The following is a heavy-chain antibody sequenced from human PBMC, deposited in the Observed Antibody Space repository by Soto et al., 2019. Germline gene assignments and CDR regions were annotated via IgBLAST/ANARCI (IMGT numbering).Heavy chain of an antibody. CDR1: GFTFSSYT. CDR2: ISASGST. D-gene: IGHD3-9*01. V-gene: IGHV3-23*01. Sequence: GGSLRLSCAVSGFTFSSYTMSWVRQAPGKGLEWVSAISASGSTYYADSVKGRFTISRDNSKNTLLLQMNSLRAEDTAIYYCAKLTDYWGQGTLVTVSS. J-gene: IGHJ4*02. CDR3: AKLTDY.